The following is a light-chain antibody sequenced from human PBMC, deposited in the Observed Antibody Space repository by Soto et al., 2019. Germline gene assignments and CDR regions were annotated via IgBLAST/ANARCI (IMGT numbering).Light chain of an antibody. Sequence: DIQMTQSPSTLSASVGDRVTITCRASQSISSCLAWYQQKPGKAPKLLIYDASSLESGVPSRFSGSGSGTEFTLTISSLQSDDFANYYWQQYNSYPWTFGQGTKVEIK. J-gene: IGKJ1*01. CDR1: QSISSC. CDR3: QQYNSYPWT. CDR2: DAS. V-gene: IGKV1-5*01.